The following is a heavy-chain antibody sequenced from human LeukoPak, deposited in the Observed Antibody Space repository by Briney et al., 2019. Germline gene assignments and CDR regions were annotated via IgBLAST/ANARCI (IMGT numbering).Heavy chain of an antibody. CDR1: GFTFSTYN. CDR3: ARDAGRGGYNEEYFQH. V-gene: IGHV3-48*04. D-gene: IGHD5-24*01. Sequence: GGSLRLSCADSGFTFSTYNMNWVRQAPGKGLEWVSYISSSGSTIYYADSVKGRFTISRDNAKNSLYLQMNSLRAEDTAVYYCARDAGRGGYNEEYFQHWGQGTLVTVSS. CDR2: ISSSGSTI. J-gene: IGHJ1*01.